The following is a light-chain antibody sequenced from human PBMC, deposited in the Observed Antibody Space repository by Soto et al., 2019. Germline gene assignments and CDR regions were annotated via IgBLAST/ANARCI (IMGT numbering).Light chain of an antibody. Sequence: DIQMTQSPSTLSASVGDRVTITCRASQSISSWLAWYQQKPGKAPKLLIYKASSLESGVPSRFSGSGSGTEFTLPISSLQPDDFATYYCQQYNSWTCGQGTKGEIK. CDR3: QQYNSWT. V-gene: IGKV1-5*03. CDR2: KAS. CDR1: QSISSW. J-gene: IGKJ1*01.